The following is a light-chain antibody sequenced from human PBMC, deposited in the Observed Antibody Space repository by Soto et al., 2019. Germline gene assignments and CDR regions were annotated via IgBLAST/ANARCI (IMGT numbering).Light chain of an antibody. CDR3: SSYTRSSTRV. J-gene: IGLJ1*01. CDR2: DVS. CDR1: SSDVGGYNY. Sequence: QSALTHPASVSGSPGQSITISCTGTSSDVGGYNYVSWYQQHPGKAPKLMIYDVSNRPSGVSNRFSGSKSGNTASLTISGLEAEDEADYYCSSYTRSSTRVFGTGTTLTVL. V-gene: IGLV2-14*01.